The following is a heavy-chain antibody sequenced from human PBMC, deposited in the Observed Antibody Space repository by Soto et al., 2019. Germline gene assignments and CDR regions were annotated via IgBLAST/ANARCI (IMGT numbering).Heavy chain of an antibody. CDR1: GFTFSSYG. V-gene: IGHV3-30*18. CDR3: AKGGGYKEDYFDH. Sequence: HPGGSLRLSCAASGFTFSSYGMHWVRQAPGKGLEWVAVISYDGSNKYYADSVKGRFTISRDNSKNTLYLQMNGLRAEDTAVYYCAKGGGYKEDYFDHWGQGTLVTVSS. D-gene: IGHD5-12*01. J-gene: IGHJ4*02. CDR2: ISYDGSNK.